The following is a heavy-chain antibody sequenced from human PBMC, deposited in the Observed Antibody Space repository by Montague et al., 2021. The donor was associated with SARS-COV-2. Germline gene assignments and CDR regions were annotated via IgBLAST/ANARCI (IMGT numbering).Heavy chain of an antibody. CDR1: GFTFSDFY. D-gene: IGHD3-10*01. J-gene: IGHJ6*02. Sequence: SLRLSCSGSGFTFSDFYINWVRQAPGKGLEWLSFITGTNNGIRYSDSVKGRFTVSRDNSKNSLYLQMNSLRTEDAALYYCATALTLGSESMIYGVDVWGQGTTVTVSS. CDR2: ITGTNNGI. CDR3: ATALTLGSESMIYGVDV. V-gene: IGHV3-43*02.